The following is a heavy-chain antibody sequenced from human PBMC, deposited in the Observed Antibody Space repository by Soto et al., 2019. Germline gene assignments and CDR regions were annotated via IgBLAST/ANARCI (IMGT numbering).Heavy chain of an antibody. CDR3: AKGGRQWLVTSDFNY. CDR1: GFTFSEYA. D-gene: IGHD6-19*01. Sequence: VQLVESGGGVVQPGRSLRLSCAASGFTFSEYAMHWVRQAPGKGLEWVAVVSHDGRNTHYADSVKGRFTIARDSSKNTVSLEMTSLRAEDTAVYYCAKGGRQWLVTSDFNYWGQGALVTVSS. V-gene: IGHV3-30*18. J-gene: IGHJ4*02. CDR2: VSHDGRNT.